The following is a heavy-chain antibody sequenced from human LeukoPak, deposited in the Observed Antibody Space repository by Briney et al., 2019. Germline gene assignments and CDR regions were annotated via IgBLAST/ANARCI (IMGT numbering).Heavy chain of an antibody. CDR1: GFTFSSHG. D-gene: IGHD4-17*01. CDR3: ARVANGDYNIDY. Sequence: GGSLRLSCAASGFTFSSHGMHWVRQAPGKGLEWVAVIRYDGSSKDQADSVKGRFTISRGNSKNTLYLQMNSLRAEDTAVYYCARVANGDYNIDYWGQGTLVTVSS. J-gene: IGHJ4*02. V-gene: IGHV3-33*01. CDR2: IRYDGSSK.